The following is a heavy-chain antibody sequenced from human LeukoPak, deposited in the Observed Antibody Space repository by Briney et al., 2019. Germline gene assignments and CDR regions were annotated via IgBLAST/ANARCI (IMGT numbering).Heavy chain of an antibody. CDR3: ARGGRGQLPTEFDP. CDR2: IRYDGSNK. V-gene: IGHV3-30*02. D-gene: IGHD1-26*01. Sequence: AGGSLRLSCAASGFTFSSYGMHWVRQAPGKGLEWVAFIRYDGSNKYYADSVKGRFTISRDNSKNTLYLQMNSLRAEDTAVYYCARGGRGQLPTEFDPWGQGTLVTVSS. J-gene: IGHJ5*02. CDR1: GFTFSSYG.